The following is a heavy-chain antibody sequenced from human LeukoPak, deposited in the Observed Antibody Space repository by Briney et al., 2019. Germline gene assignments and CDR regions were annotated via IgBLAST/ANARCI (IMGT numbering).Heavy chain of an antibody. D-gene: IGHD2-15*01. V-gene: IGHV3-15*01. J-gene: IGHJ4*02. Sequence: GGSLRLSCAASGFTFSNAWMSWVRQAPGKGLEWVGRIKSKTDGGTTDYAAPVKGRFTISRDDSKNTLYLQMNSLRTEDTAVYYCTTDGPFFGGGNYWGRGTLVTVSS. CDR2: IKSKTDGGTT. CDR1: GFTFSNAW. CDR3: TTDGPFFGGGNY.